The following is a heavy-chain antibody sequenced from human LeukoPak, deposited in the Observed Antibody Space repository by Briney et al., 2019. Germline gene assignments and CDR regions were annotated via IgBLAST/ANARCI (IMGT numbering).Heavy chain of an antibody. CDR3: ARGRSVVVVAATLYNWFDP. V-gene: IGHV1-8*01. J-gene: IGHJ5*02. D-gene: IGHD2-15*01. Sequence: ASVKVSCKASGYTFTSYDINWVRQATGQGLEWMGWVNPNSGNTGYAQKFQGRVTMTRNTSISTAYMELSSLRSEDTAVYYCARGRSVVVVAATLYNWFDPWGQGTLVTVSS. CDR1: GYTFTSYD. CDR2: VNPNSGNT.